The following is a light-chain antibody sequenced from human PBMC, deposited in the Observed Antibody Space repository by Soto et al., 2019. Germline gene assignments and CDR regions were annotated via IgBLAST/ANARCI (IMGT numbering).Light chain of an antibody. V-gene: IGKV1-12*01. Sequence: DIQMTQSPSSVSASVGDRVTITCRASQDISSFLAWYQQSPGKAPKLLIYAASTLQSGVPSRFSGSGSGTYFTLTISSLQPEDFATYYCQQANSFPRTFGQGTKVDIK. CDR2: AAS. CDR3: QQANSFPRT. J-gene: IGKJ2*01. CDR1: QDISSF.